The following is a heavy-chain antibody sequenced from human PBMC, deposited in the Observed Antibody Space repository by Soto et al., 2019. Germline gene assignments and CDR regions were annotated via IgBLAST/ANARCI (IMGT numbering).Heavy chain of an antibody. V-gene: IGHV2-5*02. CDR2: IYWDEDK. D-gene: IGHD5-12*01. CDR1: GVSLSSTGLP. J-gene: IGHJ4*01. CDR3: AHSQRGPRDF. Sequence: QITLKESGPTLVRPTQPLTLTCTFSGVSLSSTGLPVDWIRQPPGEALEWVALIYWDEDKRYNSSLKSRLTITKDTSRDQVVLALTNKDPMDTATYFCAHSQRGPRDFGGPGILFTVAS.